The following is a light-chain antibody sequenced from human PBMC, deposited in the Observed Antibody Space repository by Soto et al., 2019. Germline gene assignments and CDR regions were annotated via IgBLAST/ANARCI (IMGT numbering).Light chain of an antibody. CDR2: GAS. CDR3: QQYGSSPQT. V-gene: IGKV3-20*01. CDR1: QSVSSSY. J-gene: IGKJ1*01. Sequence: EIVLTQSPGTLSLSPGERATLSCRASQSVSSSYLAWYQQKPGQAPRLLIYGASSRATGIPDRFSGSGSGTDVTLTISRLEPEDVAVYDCQQYGSSPQTFGQGTKVEIK.